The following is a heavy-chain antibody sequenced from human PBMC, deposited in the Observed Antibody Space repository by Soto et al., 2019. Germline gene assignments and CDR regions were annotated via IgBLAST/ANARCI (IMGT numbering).Heavy chain of an antibody. CDR1: GYTFTSYG. D-gene: IGHD6-13*01. CDR3: ANLIYSSSWSYFDY. V-gene: IGHV1-18*01. CDR2: ISAYNGNT. J-gene: IGHJ4*02. Sequence: ASVKVSCKASGYTFTSYGISWVRQAPGQGLEWMGWISAYNGNTNYAQKLQGRVTMTTDTSTSTAYMELRSLRSDDTAVYYCANLIYSSSWSYFDYWGQGTMVTVYS.